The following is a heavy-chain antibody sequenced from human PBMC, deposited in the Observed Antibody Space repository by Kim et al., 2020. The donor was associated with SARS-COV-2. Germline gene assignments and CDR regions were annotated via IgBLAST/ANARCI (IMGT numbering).Heavy chain of an antibody. V-gene: IGHV4-38-2*02. Sequence: SETLSLTCTVSGSSIGSGYYWGWIRQPPGRGLEWIGSISHSGNTYYNPSLQSRVTISVDTSKKQFSLKLSAVTAADTAVYYCARKVGSGWYNVDMWGQG. CDR3: ARKVGSGWYNVDM. CDR2: ISHSGNT. J-gene: IGHJ3*02. D-gene: IGHD6-13*01. CDR1: GSSIGSGYY.